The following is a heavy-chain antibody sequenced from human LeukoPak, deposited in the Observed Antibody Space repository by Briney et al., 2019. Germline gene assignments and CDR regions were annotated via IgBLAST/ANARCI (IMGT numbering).Heavy chain of an antibody. D-gene: IGHD3-22*01. CDR2: IKQDGSEK. CDR1: GFTFSSYW. J-gene: IGHJ4*02. CDR3: AKEQYDSSGYYSD. V-gene: IGHV3-7*01. Sequence: GGSLRLSCAASGFTFSSYWMSWVRQAPGKGLEWVANIKQDGSEKYYVDSVKGRFTISRDTSKNTLYLQMNSLRPEDTAVYYCAKEQYDSSGYYSDWGQGTLVTVSS.